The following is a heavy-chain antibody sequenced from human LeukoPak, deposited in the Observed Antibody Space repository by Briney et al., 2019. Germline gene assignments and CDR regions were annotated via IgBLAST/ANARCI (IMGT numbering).Heavy chain of an antibody. D-gene: IGHD2-2*01. Sequence: KPSETLSLTCAVYGGSFSGYYWSWIRQPPGKGLEWIGEINHSGSTNYNPSLKSRVTISVDTSKNQFSLKLSSVTAADTAVYYCARGNGGMYQLLPSWYYYYYGMDVWGQGTTVTVSS. CDR1: GGSFSGYY. V-gene: IGHV4-34*01. CDR2: INHSGST. CDR3: ARGNGGMYQLLPSWYYYYYGMDV. J-gene: IGHJ6*02.